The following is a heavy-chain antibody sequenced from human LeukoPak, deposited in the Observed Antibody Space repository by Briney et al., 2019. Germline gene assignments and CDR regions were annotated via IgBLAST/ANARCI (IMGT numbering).Heavy chain of an antibody. J-gene: IGHJ6*02. D-gene: IGHD5-12*01. CDR2: TRSKVNSYAT. CDR1: GFTFSGSA. V-gene: IGHV3-73*01. Sequence: PGGSLRLSCAASGFTFSGSAMHWVRQASEKGLEWVGRTRSKVNSYATAYAASVKGRFTISRDDSKKTVYLEMSSLKTEDTAVYYCTRQYSGYDSVDSMDVWGQGTTVIVTS. CDR3: TRQYSGYDSVDSMDV.